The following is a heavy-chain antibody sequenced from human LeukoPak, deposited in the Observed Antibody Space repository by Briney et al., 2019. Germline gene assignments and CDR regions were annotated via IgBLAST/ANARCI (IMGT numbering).Heavy chain of an antibody. CDR1: GGSISSYY. D-gene: IGHD6-13*01. V-gene: IGHV4-59*08. CDR2: IYHSGST. Sequence: SETLSLTCTVSGGSISSYYWSWIRQPPGKGLEWIGSIYHSGSTYYNPSLKSRVTISVDTSKNQFSLKLSTVTAADTAVYYCARGIYWFDPWGQGTLVTVSS. CDR3: ARGIYWFDP. J-gene: IGHJ5*02.